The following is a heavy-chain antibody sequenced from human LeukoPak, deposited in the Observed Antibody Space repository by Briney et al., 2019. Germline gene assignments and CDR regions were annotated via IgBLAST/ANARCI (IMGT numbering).Heavy chain of an antibody. CDR2: IRSKANSYAT. D-gene: IGHD5-18*01. V-gene: IGHV3-73*01. Sequence: GGSLKLSCAASGFTFSGSAMHWVRQASGKGLEWVGRIRSKANSYATAYAASVKGRFTISPDDSKNTPYLQMNSLKTEDTAVYYCTRSLGYGFDYWGQGTLVTVSS. CDR1: GFTFSGSA. J-gene: IGHJ4*02. CDR3: TRSLGYGFDY.